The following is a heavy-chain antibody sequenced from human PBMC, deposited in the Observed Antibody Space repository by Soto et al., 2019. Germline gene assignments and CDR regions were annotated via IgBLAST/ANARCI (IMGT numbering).Heavy chain of an antibody. V-gene: IGHV3-11*01. Sequence: QVQLVESGGGLVKPGGSLRLSCVASGFTFSDYYMAWIRQAPGEGLEYISYISISGSSVYYADSVKGRFTISRDNARKSMYLQMNSLSAEDTAMYYCARVLYGSGTNWFDPWGQGALVTVSS. CDR2: ISISGSSV. CDR3: ARVLYGSGTNWFDP. CDR1: GFTFSDYY. J-gene: IGHJ5*02. D-gene: IGHD3-10*01.